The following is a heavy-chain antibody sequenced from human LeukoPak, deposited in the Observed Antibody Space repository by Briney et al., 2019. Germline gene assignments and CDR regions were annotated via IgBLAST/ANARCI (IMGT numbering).Heavy chain of an antibody. D-gene: IGHD3-10*01. CDR1: GLSINNYD. V-gene: IGHV3-23*01. Sequence: GGSLRLSCAASGLSINNYDMSWVRQAPGKGLEWVSAISGSGGSTYYADSVKGRFTISRDTSKNTLYLQMNSLRAEDTAVYYCARGDVLLWFGELLIPHYYYMDVWGKGTTVTVSS. CDR3: ARGDVLLWFGELLIPHYYYMDV. CDR2: ISGSGGST. J-gene: IGHJ6*03.